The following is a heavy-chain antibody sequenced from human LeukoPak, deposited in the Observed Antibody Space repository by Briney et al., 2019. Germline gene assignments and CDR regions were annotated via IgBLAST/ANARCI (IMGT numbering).Heavy chain of an antibody. Sequence: GASVKVSCKVSGYTLTELSMHWVRQAPGKGLEWMGGFDPEDGETIYAQKFQGRVTMTEDTSTDTAYMELSSLRSEDTAVYYCATYPQRIAHSYCGGDCYEGYWGQGTLVTVSS. V-gene: IGHV1-24*01. CDR3: ATYPQRIAHSYCGGDCYEGY. J-gene: IGHJ4*02. CDR1: GYTLTELS. CDR2: FDPEDGET. D-gene: IGHD2-21*02.